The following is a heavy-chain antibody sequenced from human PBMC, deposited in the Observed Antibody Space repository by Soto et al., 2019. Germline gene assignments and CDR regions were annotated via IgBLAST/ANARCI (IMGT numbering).Heavy chain of an antibody. CDR2: ISGSGSTV. V-gene: IGHV3-11*01. D-gene: IGHD4-17*01. CDR1: GFTFSDYY. Sequence: QVQLVESGGGLVKPGGSLRLSCAASGFTFSDYYMSWIRQAPGKGLERVSYISGSGSTVYYADSVKGRFSISRDNAKNSLYLQMHSLRAEDTAVYYCASPTVTPHYGMDVWGQGTTVTVSS. CDR3: ASPTVTPHYGMDV. J-gene: IGHJ6*02.